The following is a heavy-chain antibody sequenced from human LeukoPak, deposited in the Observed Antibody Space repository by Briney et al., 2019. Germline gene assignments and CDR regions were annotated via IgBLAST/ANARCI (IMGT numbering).Heavy chain of an antibody. CDR3: ARELPPVLTYYFDY. J-gene: IGHJ4*02. D-gene: IGHD2-8*02. CDR2: LWYDVTKE. Sequence: PGGSLRLSCAASGFTFSSFGMHWVRQAPGKGLGWVAVLWYDVTKEYYADSVKGRFTISRDNSKNTLYLQMNSLRAEDTAVYYCARELPPVLTYYFDYWGQGTLVTVSS. CDR1: GFTFSSFG. V-gene: IGHV3-33*01.